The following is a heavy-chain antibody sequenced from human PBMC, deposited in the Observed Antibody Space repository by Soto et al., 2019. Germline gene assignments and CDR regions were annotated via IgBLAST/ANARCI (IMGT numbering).Heavy chain of an antibody. CDR1: GYTFTSYG. D-gene: IGHD3-10*01. CDR3: ARDRGGYYGSGSRTQHPYNCFDP. Sequence: QVQLVQSGAEVKKPGASVKVSCKASGYTFTSYGISWVRQAPGQGLEWMGWISAYNGNTNYAQKLQGRVTMTTDTSTSTDYMELRSLRSDDTAVYYCARDRGGYYGSGSRTQHPYNCFDPWGQGTLVTVAS. CDR2: ISAYNGNT. V-gene: IGHV1-18*01. J-gene: IGHJ5*02.